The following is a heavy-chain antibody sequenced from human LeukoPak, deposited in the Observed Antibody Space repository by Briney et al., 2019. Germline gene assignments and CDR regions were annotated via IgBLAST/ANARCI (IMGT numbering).Heavy chain of an antibody. CDR3: AREPGLGYALDI. J-gene: IGHJ3*02. CDR1: GFTFTSSW. CDR2: IKEDGSVQ. V-gene: IGHV3-7*01. Sequence: GGSLRLSCVVSGFTFTSSWMTWVRQAPGKGLEWVANIKEDGSVQHYVDSVKGRFTISRDNAKNSLYLQMNSLRAEDTALYYCAREPGLGYALDIWGRGTMLTVSS. D-gene: IGHD3-10*01.